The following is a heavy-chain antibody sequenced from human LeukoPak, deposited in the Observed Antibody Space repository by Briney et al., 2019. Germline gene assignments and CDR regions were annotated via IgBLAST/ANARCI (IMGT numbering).Heavy chain of an antibody. V-gene: IGHV3-48*01. CDR3: ASDSSSWFPFDY. D-gene: IGHD6-13*01. J-gene: IGHJ4*02. CDR2: ISSSSTI. Sequence: GGSLRLSCVASGFTFSSYDMNWVRQAPGKGLEWVSYISSSSTIYYADSVKGRFTISRDNAKNSLYLQMNSLRAEDTAVYYCASDSSSWFPFDYWGQGTLVTVSS. CDR1: GFTFSSYD.